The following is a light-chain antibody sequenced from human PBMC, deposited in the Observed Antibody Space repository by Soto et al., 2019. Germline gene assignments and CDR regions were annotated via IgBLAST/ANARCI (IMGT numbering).Light chain of an antibody. CDR3: QQSYSRPLT. CDR2: AAS. Sequence: DIQMTQSPSSLSASVGDRVTITCRASQSVSSFVSWFQLKPGKAPKPLIYAASSLQSGVPSRFSGSGSGTDFTLIISSLQPEDFATYYCQQSYSRPLTLGGWTKVEVK. J-gene: IGKJ4*01. CDR1: QSVSSF. V-gene: IGKV1-39*01.